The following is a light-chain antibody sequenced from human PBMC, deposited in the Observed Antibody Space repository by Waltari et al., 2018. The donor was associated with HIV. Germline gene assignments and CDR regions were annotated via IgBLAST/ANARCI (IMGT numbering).Light chain of an antibody. V-gene: IGLV2-11*01. CDR1: SSDVGGYNY. CDR2: DVS. CDR3: CSYAGSYTVYV. J-gene: IGLJ1*01. Sequence: QSVLTQPRSVSGSPGQTVTISCTGTSSDVGGYNYLYWYQQHPGKAPTLMIYDVSKRPSGVPDRFSGSKSGNTASLTISGLQAGDEADYYCCSYAGSYTVYVFGTGTKVTVL.